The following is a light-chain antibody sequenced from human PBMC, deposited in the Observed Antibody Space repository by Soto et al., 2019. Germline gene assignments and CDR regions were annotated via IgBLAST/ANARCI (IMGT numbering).Light chain of an antibody. CDR2: STT. Sequence: QAVVTQEPSLTVSPGGTVTLTCASSTGAVTSGYYPNWFHQKPGQPPRALIYSTTYKHSWTPARFSGSLLGGKDALTLSGVQPEDEADYYCLILYGDGVLLGEGTKLTVL. CDR1: TGAVTSGYY. CDR3: LILYGDGVL. J-gene: IGLJ2*01. V-gene: IGLV7-43*01.